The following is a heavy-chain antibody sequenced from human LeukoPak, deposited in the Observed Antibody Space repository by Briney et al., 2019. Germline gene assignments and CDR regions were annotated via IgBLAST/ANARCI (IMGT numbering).Heavy chain of an antibody. CDR1: GFTFDDYA. V-gene: IGHV3-20*04. J-gene: IGHJ3*01. CDR3: ARGYGKWNDVYFYAFDL. Sequence: PGGSLRLSCAASGFTFDDYAMHWVRQTAGKGLEWVSGINWNGRSIGYADSVKGRFTVSRDNAKSSLYLQMNSLRAEDTALYYCARGYGKWNDVYFYAFDLWGQGTMVTVSS. D-gene: IGHD1-20*01. CDR2: INWNGRSI.